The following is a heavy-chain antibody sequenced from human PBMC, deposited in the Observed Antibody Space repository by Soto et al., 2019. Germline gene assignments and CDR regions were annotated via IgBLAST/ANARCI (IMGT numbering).Heavy chain of an antibody. D-gene: IGHD3-22*01. CDR3: ATTSCVAWASTSSGYEFDY. V-gene: IGHV1-24*01. J-gene: IGHJ4*02. CDR2: FDPEDGET. Sequence: ASVKVSCKVSGYTLTELSMHWVRQAPGKGLEWMGGFDPEDGETIYAQKFQGRVTMTEDTSTDTAYMELSSLRSEDTAVYYCATTSCVAWASTSSGYEFDYWGQGTLVTVSS. CDR1: GYTLTELS.